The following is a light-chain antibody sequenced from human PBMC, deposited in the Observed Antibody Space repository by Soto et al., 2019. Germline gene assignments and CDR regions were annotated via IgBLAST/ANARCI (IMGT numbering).Light chain of an antibody. CDR3: QQYDSSFT. CDR2: GAS. CDR1: QSVSSSY. Sequence: EIVLTQSPGTLSLSPGERATLSCRASQSVSSSYLAWCQQKPGQAPRLLIYGASSRATGIPDRFSGSGSGTDFTLTISRLEPEDFAVYYCQQYDSSFTFGGGTKVEMK. V-gene: IGKV3-20*01. J-gene: IGKJ4*01.